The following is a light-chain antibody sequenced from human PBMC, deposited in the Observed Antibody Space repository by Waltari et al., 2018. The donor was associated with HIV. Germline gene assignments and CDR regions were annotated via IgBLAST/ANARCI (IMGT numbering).Light chain of an antibody. V-gene: IGKV3-15*01. CDR3: QQYNSRPTLT. CDR2: GAS. J-gene: IGKJ5*01. Sequence: DIVMTQSPATLSVSPGDRDTLSCTASHSVTNNLAWYQQKPGQAPRLLIFGASARASGVPARFSASGSGTEFTLTISSLQPEDSAVYYCQQYNSRPTLTFGQGTRVEIK. CDR1: HSVTNN.